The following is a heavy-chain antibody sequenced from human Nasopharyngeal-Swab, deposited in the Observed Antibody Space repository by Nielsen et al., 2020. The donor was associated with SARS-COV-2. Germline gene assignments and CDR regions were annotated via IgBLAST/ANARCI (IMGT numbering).Heavy chain of an antibody. CDR3: ARQGIRGRNYVVYAIDV. D-gene: IGHD1-7*01. CDR1: GGSVSSGSYY. Sequence: SETLSLTCTVSGGSVSSGSYYWSLIRRPPGKGLEWIGYIYYSGSTNYNPSLKSRVTISVDTSKNQFYLRLSSVTAADTAVYYCARQGIRGRNYVVYAIDVWGQGTAVTVSS. V-gene: IGHV4-61*01. J-gene: IGHJ6*02. CDR2: IYYSGST.